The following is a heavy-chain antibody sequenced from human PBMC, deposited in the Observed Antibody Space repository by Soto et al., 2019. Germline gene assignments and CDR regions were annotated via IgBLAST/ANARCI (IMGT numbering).Heavy chain of an antibody. J-gene: IGHJ3*02. CDR2: IYHIGST. CDR3: ASKFGELLADAFEI. Sequence: STTLSLTYPVSDDSISIRNWRRWGRQPPGKGLEWIGEIYHIGSTNYNPSLKSRVTISVDKSKNQFSLRLTSVTAADTAVYYCASKFGELLADAFEIWGQGT. V-gene: IGHV4-4*02. CDR1: DDSISIRNW. D-gene: IGHD3-10*01.